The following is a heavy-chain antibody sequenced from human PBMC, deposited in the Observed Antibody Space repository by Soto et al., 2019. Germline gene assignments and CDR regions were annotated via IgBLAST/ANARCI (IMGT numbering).Heavy chain of an antibody. D-gene: IGHD3-22*01. Sequence: ASVKVSCKASGYTCASYGISWVRQTPGQGLEWMGWISAYNGNTNYAQKLQGRVTMTTDTFTRTAYMEVRSLRAEDTAVYYCAKDFIGFTMIDIKGWALDIWGQGTMLTVSS. CDR3: AKDFIGFTMIDIKGWALDI. V-gene: IGHV1-18*01. CDR2: ISAYNGNT. J-gene: IGHJ3*02. CDR1: GYTCASYG.